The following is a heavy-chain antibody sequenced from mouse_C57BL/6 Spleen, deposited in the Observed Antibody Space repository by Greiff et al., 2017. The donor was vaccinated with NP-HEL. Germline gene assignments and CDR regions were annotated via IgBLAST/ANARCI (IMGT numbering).Heavy chain of an antibody. CDR1: GYAFSSYW. Sequence: VQVVESGAELVKPGASVKISCKASGYAFSSYWMNWVKQRPGKGLEWIGQIYPGDGDTNYNGKFKGKATLTADKSSSTAYMQLSSLTSEDSAVYFCARDYYGNYYFDYWGQGTTLTVSS. D-gene: IGHD1-1*01. V-gene: IGHV1-80*01. CDR2: IYPGDGDT. CDR3: ARDYYGNYYFDY. J-gene: IGHJ2*01.